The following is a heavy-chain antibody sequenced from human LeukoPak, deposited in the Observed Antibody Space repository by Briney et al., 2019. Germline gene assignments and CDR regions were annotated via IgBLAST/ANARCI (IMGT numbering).Heavy chain of an antibody. Sequence: GGSLRLSCAASGFTFSSYSMNWVRQAPGKGLEWVSSISSSSSYIYYADSVKGRFTISRDNAKNSLYLQMNSLGAEDTAVYYCASGAYVDTHYFDYWGQGTLVAVSS. CDR1: GFTFSSYS. J-gene: IGHJ4*02. V-gene: IGHV3-21*01. CDR3: ASGAYVDTHYFDY. D-gene: IGHD5-18*01. CDR2: ISSSSSYI.